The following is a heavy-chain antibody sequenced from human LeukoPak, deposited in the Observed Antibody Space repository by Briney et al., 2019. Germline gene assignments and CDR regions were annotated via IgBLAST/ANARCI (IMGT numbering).Heavy chain of an antibody. D-gene: IGHD6-19*01. CDR1: GGSISSSSYY. J-gene: IGHJ4*02. V-gene: IGHV4-39*01. Sequence: PSETLSLTCTVSGGSISSSSYYWGWICQPPGTGLEWIGSIYYSGSTYYNPSLKSRVTISVDTSKNQFSLKLSSVTAADTAVYYCARRLPVLVAGMGFYDYWGQGTLVTVSS. CDR3: ARRLPVLVAGMGFYDY. CDR2: IYYSGST.